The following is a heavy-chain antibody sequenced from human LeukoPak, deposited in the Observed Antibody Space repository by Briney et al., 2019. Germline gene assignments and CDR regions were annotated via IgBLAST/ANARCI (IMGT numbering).Heavy chain of an antibody. Sequence: SETLSLTCTVSGGSISSSSYYWGWIRQPPGKGLEWIGSIYYSGSTYYNPSLKSRVTISVDTSKNQFSLKLSSVTAADTAVYYCAGTYRLRRFDPWGQGTLVTVSS. V-gene: IGHV4-39*01. CDR2: IYYSGST. CDR3: AGTYRLRRFDP. J-gene: IGHJ5*02. CDR1: GGSISSSSYY. D-gene: IGHD2-2*02.